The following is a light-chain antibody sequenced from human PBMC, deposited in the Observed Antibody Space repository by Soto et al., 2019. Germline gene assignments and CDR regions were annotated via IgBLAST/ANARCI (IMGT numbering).Light chain of an antibody. Sequence: QSALTQPASVSGSPGQSITISCTGTSSDVGSYNLVSWYQQHPGTAPKLMIYEAFKRPSGVSNRFSGSKSGDTASLTISGLQAEDEADYHCCSYAGSTTLYVFGTGTKLTVL. CDR1: SSDVGSYNL. J-gene: IGLJ1*01. V-gene: IGLV2-23*01. CDR3: CSYAGSTTLYV. CDR2: EAF.